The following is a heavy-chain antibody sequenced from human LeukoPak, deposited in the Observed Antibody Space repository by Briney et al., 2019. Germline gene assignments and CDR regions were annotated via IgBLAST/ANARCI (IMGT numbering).Heavy chain of an antibody. CDR2: IYYRGST. Sequence: SSETLSLTCNVSGGSISGDYWSWIRQPPGKGLEWIGYIYYRGSTNYNTSLESRVTISVGTAKNQFSLRLTSVTAADSDVYYCGHTDGGLFNDRGPGILVTVYS. CDR3: GHTDGGLFND. J-gene: IGHJ4*02. D-gene: IGHD5-24*01. V-gene: IGHV4-59*03. CDR1: GGSISGDY.